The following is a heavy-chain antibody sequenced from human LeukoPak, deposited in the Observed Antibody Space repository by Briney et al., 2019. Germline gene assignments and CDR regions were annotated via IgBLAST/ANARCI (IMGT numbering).Heavy chain of an antibody. V-gene: IGHV1-2*02. CDR2: INPNSGGT. CDR1: GYTFTGYY. D-gene: IGHD6-19*01. Sequence: ASVKVSCKASGYTFTGYYMHWVRQAPGQGLKWMGWINPNSGGTNYAQKFQGRVTMTRDTSISTAYMELSRLRSDDTAVYYCARGTYSSGWYDYWGQGTLVTVSS. CDR3: ARGTYSSGWYDY. J-gene: IGHJ4*02.